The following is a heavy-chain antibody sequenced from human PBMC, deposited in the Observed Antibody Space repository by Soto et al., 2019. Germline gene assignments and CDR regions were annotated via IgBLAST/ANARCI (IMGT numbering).Heavy chain of an antibody. CDR3: ARDSYYGSEYSDY. Sequence: EVQLVESGGGLVKPGGSLRLSCAASGFTFSSYSMNWVRQAPGKGLEWVSAISSRSSYIYYADSVKGRFTISRDNAKNALDRNMNTLSDEDPAVYYCARDSYYGSEYSDYWGQGTLVIVCS. CDR2: ISSRSSYI. V-gene: IGHV3-21*01. CDR1: GFTFSSYS. D-gene: IGHD3-10*01. J-gene: IGHJ4*02.